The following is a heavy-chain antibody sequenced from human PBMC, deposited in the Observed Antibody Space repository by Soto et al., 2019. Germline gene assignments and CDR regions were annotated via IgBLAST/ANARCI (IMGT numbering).Heavy chain of an antibody. D-gene: IGHD5-12*01. CDR2: IKKKSDGGTT. J-gene: IGHJ4*01. CDR1: GFIITGAW. V-gene: IGHV3-15*05. Sequence: GGSLRLSCAASGFIITGAWMTWVRQCPGKRLEWVGRIKKKSDGGTTDYAAPVKGRFTISRDDSKNTVYLQMSSLETEDTAVYYCSTVRWIALRSLDYCGHGPLVIVS. CDR3: STVRWIALRSLDY.